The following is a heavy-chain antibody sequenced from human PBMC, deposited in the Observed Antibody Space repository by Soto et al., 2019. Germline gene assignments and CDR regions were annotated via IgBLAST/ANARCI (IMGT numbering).Heavy chain of an antibody. CDR3: AGEKVGTTGIDF. CDR2: MNPNSGNT. CDR1: GYTFTGYD. V-gene: IGHV1-8*01. J-gene: IGHJ4*02. D-gene: IGHD1-26*01. Sequence: QAQLVQSGAEVKKRGASVKVSCKASGYTFTGYDINWVRQATGQGLEWMGWMNPNSGNTGYAQNFQGRVTMTRDNSITTAYMELTSLRDDDSAVYYCAGEKVGTTGIDFWGQGTLVTVSS.